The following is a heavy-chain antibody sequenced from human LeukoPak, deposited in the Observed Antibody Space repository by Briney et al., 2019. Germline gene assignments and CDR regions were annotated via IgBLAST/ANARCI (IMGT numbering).Heavy chain of an antibody. J-gene: IGHJ3*02. CDR2: INWNGGST. D-gene: IGHD3-22*01. CDR3: ARRERYYYDSSGSADAFDI. CDR1: GFIFDDYG. Sequence: PGGSLRLSCAASGFIFDDYGMSWARQAPGKGLEWVSAINWNGGSTGYADSVKGRFTISRDNAKNYLYLQMNSLRAEDTALYYCARRERYYYDSSGSADAFDIWGQGTMVTVSS. V-gene: IGHV3-20*04.